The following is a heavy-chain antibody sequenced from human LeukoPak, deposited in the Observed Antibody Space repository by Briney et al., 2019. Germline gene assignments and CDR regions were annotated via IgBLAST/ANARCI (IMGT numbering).Heavy chain of an antibody. CDR1: GFTFSSYW. CDR3: TKALDF. Sequence: QPGGSLRLSFAASGFTFSSYWMSWVRQAPGKGLEWVANIKQDGSEKYYVDSVKGRFTISRDNAKNSLYLQMDSLRVEDTAMYYCTKALDFWGQGTLVTVSS. V-gene: IGHV3-7*01. CDR2: IKQDGSEK. J-gene: IGHJ4*02.